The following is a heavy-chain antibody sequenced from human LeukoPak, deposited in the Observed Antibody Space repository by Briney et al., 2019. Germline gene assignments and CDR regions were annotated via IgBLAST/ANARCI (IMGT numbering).Heavy chain of an antibody. D-gene: IGHD4-23*01. V-gene: IGHV3-30*18. CDR3: AKFYGGLNFDY. CDR2: ISYDGSNK. CDR1: GFTFSSYG. J-gene: IGHJ4*02. Sequence: GGSLRLSCAASGFTFSSYGMHWVRQAPGKGLEWVAVISYDGSNKYYADSVKGRFTISRDNSKNTLYLQMNSLRAEDTAVYYSAKFYGGLNFDYWGQGTLVTVSS.